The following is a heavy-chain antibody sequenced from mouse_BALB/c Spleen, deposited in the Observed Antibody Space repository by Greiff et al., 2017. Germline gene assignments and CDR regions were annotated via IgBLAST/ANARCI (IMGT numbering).Heavy chain of an antibody. CDR3: TRSGDGDAWFAY. V-gene: IGHV1S127*01. Sequence: VQLQQSGAELVKPGASVKMSCKASGYTFTSYWMHWVKQRPGQGLEWIGVIDPSDSYTSYNQKFKGKATLTVDTSSSTAYMQLSSLTSEDSAVYYCTRSGDGDAWFAYWGQGTLVTVSA. CDR2: IDPSDSYT. D-gene: IGHD2-3*01. CDR1: GYTFTSYW. J-gene: IGHJ3*01.